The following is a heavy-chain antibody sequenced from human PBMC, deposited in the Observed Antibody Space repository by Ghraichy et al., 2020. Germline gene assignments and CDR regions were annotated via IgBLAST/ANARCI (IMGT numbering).Heavy chain of an antibody. V-gene: IGHV3-48*03. CDR2: ISGSGTTV. CDR1: GFTFSSFE. J-gene: IGHJ4*02. CDR3: AREYYGLLAGYYLDY. D-gene: IGHD3-9*01. Sequence: GGSLILSCAASGFTFSSFEMNWVRLTPGKGLEWLSYISGSGTTVHYADSVKGRFITSRDNAKNSLYLHMNSLRPDDTAIYFCAREYYGLLAGYYLDYWGQGTLVTVSS.